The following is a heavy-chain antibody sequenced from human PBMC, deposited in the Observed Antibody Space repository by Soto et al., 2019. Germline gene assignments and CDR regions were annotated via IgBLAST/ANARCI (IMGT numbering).Heavy chain of an antibody. D-gene: IGHD3-22*01. CDR3: AREYYDSSGYLA. CDR1: GGTFSCYA. V-gene: IGHV1-69*13. CDR2: IIPIFGTA. Sequence: ASVKVSCKASGGTFSCYAISWVRQAPGQGLEWMGGIIPIFGTANYAQKFQGRVTITADESTSTAYMELSSLRSEDTAVYYCAREYYDSSGYLAWGQGTLVTVSS. J-gene: IGHJ5*02.